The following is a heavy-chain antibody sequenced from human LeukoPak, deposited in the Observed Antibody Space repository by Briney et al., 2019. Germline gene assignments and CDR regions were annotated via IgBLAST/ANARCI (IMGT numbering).Heavy chain of an antibody. V-gene: IGHV1-2*02. J-gene: IGHJ5*02. D-gene: IGHD3-10*01. CDR1: AYTFTGYY. Sequence: ASVKVTCKASAYTFTGYYMHWVRQAPGQELEWMGWINPNNGGTKYAQKFQGRVNMTSDTAISTAYMELGRLTSDDTAVYYCASPDYYGPGSYKFATWGQGTLVTVSS. CDR2: INPNNGGT. CDR3: ASPDYYGPGSYKFAT.